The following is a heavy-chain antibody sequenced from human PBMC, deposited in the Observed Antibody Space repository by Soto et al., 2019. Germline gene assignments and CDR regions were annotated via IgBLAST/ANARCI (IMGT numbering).Heavy chain of an antibody. Sequence: QVQLVQSGAEVKKPGASVKVSCKASGYTFTSYGISWVRQAPGQGLEWMGWISAYNGNTNYAQKLQGRVTMTTDTSTSTAYMELRSLRSDDTAVYYCARDPPTVPDYYYCGMDVWGQGTTVTVSS. CDR3: ARDPPTVPDYYYCGMDV. CDR1: GYTFTSYG. D-gene: IGHD4-17*01. CDR2: ISAYNGNT. J-gene: IGHJ6*02. V-gene: IGHV1-18*01.